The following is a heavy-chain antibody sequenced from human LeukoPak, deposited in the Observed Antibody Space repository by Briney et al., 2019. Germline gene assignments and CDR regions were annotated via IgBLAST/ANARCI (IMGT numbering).Heavy chain of an antibody. CDR3: VAPGLGVANWLDT. J-gene: IGHJ5*02. Sequence: PGGSLRLSCAATKFSLSSYGIHWVRQAPGRGLEWVTFLSYDGSTNQPAASLKGRFFITSKDISKNTVHLQMNNLTPEDTAVYYCVAPGLGVANWLDTWGQGTLVIVSS. CDR1: KFSLSSYG. D-gene: IGHD3-10*01. CDR2: LSYDGSTN. V-gene: IGHV3-30*02.